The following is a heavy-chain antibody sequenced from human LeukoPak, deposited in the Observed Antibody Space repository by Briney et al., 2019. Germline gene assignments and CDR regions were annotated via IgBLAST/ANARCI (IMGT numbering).Heavy chain of an antibody. CDR2: INAGNGNT. J-gene: IGHJ4*02. CDR3: ARDYIGDSSTWYDY. Sequence: ASVKVSCKASGYTFANYGLHWVRQAPGQRLEWMGWINAGNGNTKYSQKFQGRVTITRDTSATTAYMELSSLRSDDTAVYYCARDYIGDSSTWYDYWGQGTLVAVSS. D-gene: IGHD6-13*01. CDR1: GYTFANYG. V-gene: IGHV1-3*01.